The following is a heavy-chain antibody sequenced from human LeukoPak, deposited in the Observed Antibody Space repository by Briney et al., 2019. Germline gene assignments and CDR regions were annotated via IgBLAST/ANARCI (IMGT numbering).Heavy chain of an antibody. J-gene: IGHJ3*02. CDR2: IWYDGSNK. CDR1: GFTFSSYG. CDR3: ARPDSSGFPLDAFDI. Sequence: PGGSLRLSCAASGFTFSSYGMHWVRQAPGMGLEWVAVIWYDGSNKYYADSVKGRFTISRDNAKNSLYLQMNSLRAEDTAVYYCARPDSSGFPLDAFDIWGQGTMVTVSS. V-gene: IGHV3-33*03. D-gene: IGHD3-22*01.